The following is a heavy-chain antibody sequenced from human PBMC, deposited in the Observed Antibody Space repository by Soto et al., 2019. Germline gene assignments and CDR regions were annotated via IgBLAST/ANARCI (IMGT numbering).Heavy chain of an antibody. Sequence: GESLKISCKASGYSFTNYCIGWVRQMPGKGLEWMGIIYPDDSDTKYSPSFQGQVTISADKSISTAYLQWSSLKASDTAMYYCARPRLSGYVVDYWGQGTLVTVSS. CDR2: IYPDDSDT. CDR1: GYSFTNYC. J-gene: IGHJ4*02. D-gene: IGHD3-22*01. CDR3: ARPRLSGYVVDY. V-gene: IGHV5-51*01.